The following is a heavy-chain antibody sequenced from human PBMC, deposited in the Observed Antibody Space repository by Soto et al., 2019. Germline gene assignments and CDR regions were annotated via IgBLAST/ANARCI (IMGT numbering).Heavy chain of an antibody. V-gene: IGHV4-34*01. Sequence: QVQLQQWGAGLLKPSETLSLTCAVYGGSFSGYYWSWIRQPPGKGLEWIGEINHSGSTNYNPSLKSRVTISVDTSKNQFSLKLSSVTAADTAVYYCARGEPYRVVVPAPKGENWFDPWGQGTLVTVSS. D-gene: IGHD2-2*01. CDR1: GGSFSGYY. J-gene: IGHJ5*02. CDR3: ARGEPYRVVVPAPKGENWFDP. CDR2: INHSGST.